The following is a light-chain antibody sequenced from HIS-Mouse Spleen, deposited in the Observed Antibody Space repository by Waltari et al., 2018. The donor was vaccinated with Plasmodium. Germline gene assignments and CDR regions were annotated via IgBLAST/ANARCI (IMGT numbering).Light chain of an antibody. CDR2: EDS. V-gene: IGLV3-10*01. Sequence: SYELTQPPSVSVSPGQTARITCSGDALPKKYAYWYQQKSGQAPWLGIYEDSKRPSGIPERFSGSSSGTMATLTISGAQVEDEADYFCYSTDSSGNHRVFGGGTKLTVL. CDR1: ALPKKY. J-gene: IGLJ3*02. CDR3: YSTDSSGNHRV.